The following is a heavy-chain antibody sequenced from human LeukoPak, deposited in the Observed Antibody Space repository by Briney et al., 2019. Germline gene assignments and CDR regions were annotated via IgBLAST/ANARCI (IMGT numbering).Heavy chain of an antibody. Sequence: SETLSLTCTVSGGSISSGDYYWSWIRQPPGKGLEWIGYIYYSGSTYYNPSLKSRVTISVDTSKNQFSLKLSSVTAADTAVYYCARDCGYSSGPLCYWGQGTLVTVSS. D-gene: IGHD5-18*01. V-gene: IGHV4-30-4*01. CDR3: ARDCGYSSGPLCY. CDR1: GGSISSGDYY. CDR2: IYYSGST. J-gene: IGHJ4*02.